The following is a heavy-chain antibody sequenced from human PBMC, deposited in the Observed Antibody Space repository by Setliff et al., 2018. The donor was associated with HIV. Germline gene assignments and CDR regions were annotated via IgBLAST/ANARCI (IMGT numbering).Heavy chain of an antibody. CDR2: IIPIFGTA. D-gene: IGHD2-15*01. J-gene: IGHJ4*02. CDR1: GGTFSSYA. CDR3: AREYPRVAGPTPYYFDY. Sequence: ASVKVSCKASGGTFSSYAISWVRQAPGRGLEWMGGIIPIFGTANYAQKFQGGVTITTDESTSTAYMELSSLRSEDTAVYYCAREYPRVAGPTPYYFDYWGQGTLVTVSS. V-gene: IGHV1-69*05.